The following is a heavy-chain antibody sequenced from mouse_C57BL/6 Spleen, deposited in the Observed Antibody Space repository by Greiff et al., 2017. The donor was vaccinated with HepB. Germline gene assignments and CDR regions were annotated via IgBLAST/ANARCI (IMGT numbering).Heavy chain of an antibody. V-gene: IGHV1-53*01. CDR1: GYTFTSYW. Sequence: QVQLKQSGTELVKPGASVKLSCKASGYTFTSYWMHWVKQRPGQGLEWIGNINPSNGGTNYNEKFKSKATLTVDKSSSTAYMQLSSLTSEDSAVYYCAREYYYGSSYYAMDYWGQGTSVTVSS. J-gene: IGHJ4*01. D-gene: IGHD1-1*01. CDR3: AREYYYGSSYYAMDY. CDR2: INPSNGGT.